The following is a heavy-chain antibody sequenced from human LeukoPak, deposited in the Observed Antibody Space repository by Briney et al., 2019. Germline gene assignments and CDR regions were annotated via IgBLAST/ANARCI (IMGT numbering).Heavy chain of an antibody. CDR3: ARNPHYDIVIDY. V-gene: IGHV4-39*01. CDR1: GFTFSSYSMN. J-gene: IGHJ4*02. Sequence: PGGSLRLSCAASGFTFSSYSMNWVRQPPGKGLEWIGSIYYSGSTYYNPSLKSRVTISVDTSKNQFSLKLSSVTAADTAVYYCARNPHYDIVIDYWGQGTLVTVSS. CDR2: IYYSGST. D-gene: IGHD3-9*01.